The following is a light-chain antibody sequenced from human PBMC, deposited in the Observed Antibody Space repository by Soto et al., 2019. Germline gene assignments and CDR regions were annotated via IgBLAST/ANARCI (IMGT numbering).Light chain of an antibody. J-gene: IGKJ4*01. CDR1: QSVSSY. Sequence: DIVLTQSPATLSLSPGERATLSCRASQSVSSYLAWYHKKPGQAPRLLIYDASNRATGIPARFSGSGSGTDYTLTISSLEPEDFAVYYCHQRTDWPLTFGGGTKVEIK. V-gene: IGKV3-11*01. CDR3: HQRTDWPLT. CDR2: DAS.